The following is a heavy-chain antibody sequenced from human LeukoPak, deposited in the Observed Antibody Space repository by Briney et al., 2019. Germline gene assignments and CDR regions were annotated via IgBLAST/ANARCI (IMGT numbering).Heavy chain of an antibody. CDR3: ARHSDRTAYTAKGFDY. CDR1: GGSISSSDHF. J-gene: IGHJ4*02. Sequence: SETLSLTCSVSGGSISSSDHFWGWIRQPPGKGLEWIGSIYYSGTTYYNPSLKSRVTISVDMSKNQFSLKLGSVTAADTAVYYCARHSDRTAYTAKGFDYWGQGTLVTVSS. CDR2: IYYSGTT. V-gene: IGHV4-39*01. D-gene: IGHD2-21*02.